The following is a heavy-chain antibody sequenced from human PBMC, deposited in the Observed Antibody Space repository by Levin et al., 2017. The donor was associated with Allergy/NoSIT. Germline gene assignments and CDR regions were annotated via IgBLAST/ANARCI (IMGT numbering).Heavy chain of an antibody. J-gene: IGHJ4*02. CDR2: ISSTGSTI. Sequence: GGSLRLSCAASGFTFSSYEMNWVRRAPGKGLEWVSYISSTGSTIYSADSVKGRFTISRDNAKNSLYLHMNSLRAEDTAVYYYARQLGNFWSGYNYFDYWGQGTLVTVSS. CDR3: ARQLGNFWSGYNYFDY. V-gene: IGHV3-48*03. CDR1: GFTFSSYE. D-gene: IGHD3-3*01.